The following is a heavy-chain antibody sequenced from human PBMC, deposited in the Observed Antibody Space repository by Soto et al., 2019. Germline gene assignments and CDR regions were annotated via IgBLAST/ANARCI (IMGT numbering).Heavy chain of an antibody. J-gene: IGHJ4*02. CDR2: IIPIFGTA. Sequence: SVKVSCKASGGTFSSYAISWVRQAPGQGLEWMGGIIPIFGTANYAQKFQGRVTITADESTSTAYMELSSLRSEDTAVYYCARGADTAMELYYFDYWGQGTLVTVSS. CDR1: GGTFSSYA. D-gene: IGHD5-18*01. CDR3: ARGADTAMELYYFDY. V-gene: IGHV1-69*13.